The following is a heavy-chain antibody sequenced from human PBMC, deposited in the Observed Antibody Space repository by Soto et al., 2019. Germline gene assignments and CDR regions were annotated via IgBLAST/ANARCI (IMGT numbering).Heavy chain of an antibody. D-gene: IGHD3-16*01. CDR3: ARAGRFSDNTYDL. J-gene: IGHJ2*01. Sequence: SETLSLTCPVSYGSISTFYWTWIRQPPGKGLEWIGYVYYTGNTHYNPSLKSRVAMSVDTSKNHFSLNLRSVTAADTAVYYCARAGRFSDNTYDLWGRGALVTVSS. CDR2: VYYTGNT. V-gene: IGHV4-59*01. CDR1: YGSISTFY.